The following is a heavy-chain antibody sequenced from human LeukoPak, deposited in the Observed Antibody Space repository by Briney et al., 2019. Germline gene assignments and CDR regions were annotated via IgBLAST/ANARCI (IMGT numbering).Heavy chain of an antibody. CDR2: INHSGST. V-gene: IGHV4-34*01. D-gene: IGHD3-22*01. CDR3: ARRTQGWLLLSNFDY. Sequence: SETLSLTCAVYGGSFSGYYWSWIRQPPGKGLEWIGEINHSGSTNYNPSLKSRVTISVDTSKNQFSLKLSSVTATDTAVYYCARRTQGWLLLSNFDYWGQGTLVTVSS. J-gene: IGHJ4*02. CDR1: GGSFSGYY.